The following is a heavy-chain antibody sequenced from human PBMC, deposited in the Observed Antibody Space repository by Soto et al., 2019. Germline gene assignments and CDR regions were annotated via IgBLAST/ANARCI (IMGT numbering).Heavy chain of an antibody. D-gene: IGHD3-22*01. J-gene: IGHJ4*02. Sequence: SETLSLTCAGSGYSISIGYYWVCIRQPPGKGLEWIWSIYHSGSTYYNPSLKSRVTISVDTSKNQFSLKLSSVTAADTAVYYCAREVSGYDRSGHDYWGQGTRITVSS. CDR1: GYSISIGYY. CDR2: IYHSGST. CDR3: AREVSGYDRSGHDY. V-gene: IGHV4-38-2*02.